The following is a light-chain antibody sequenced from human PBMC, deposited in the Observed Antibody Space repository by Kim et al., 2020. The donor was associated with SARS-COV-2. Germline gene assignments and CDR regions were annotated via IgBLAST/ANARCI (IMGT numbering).Light chain of an antibody. CDR1: SLRSYY. CDR3: NSRESSGNPVV. Sequence: SSELTQDPAVSVALGQTVRITCQGDSLRSYYASWYQQKPGQAPVLVIYGKNNRPSGIPDRLSGYSSGNTASLTITGAQAEDEADYYCNSRESSGNPVVFG. V-gene: IGLV3-19*01. CDR2: GKN. J-gene: IGLJ2*01.